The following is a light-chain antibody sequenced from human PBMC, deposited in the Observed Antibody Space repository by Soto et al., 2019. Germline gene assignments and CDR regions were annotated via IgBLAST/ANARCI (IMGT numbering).Light chain of an antibody. J-gene: IGKJ1*01. V-gene: IGKV1-5*01. CDR3: QQYNYFLWT. CDR1: QSVNKW. CDR2: DAS. Sequence: DIQMTQSPSTLPASVGDGITITCRASQSVNKWVAWYQQKPGKAPKLLIYDASRLQTGVPSRFSASGFGTRFTLSISSLQPDDFATYYCQQYNYFLWTFGQGTKV.